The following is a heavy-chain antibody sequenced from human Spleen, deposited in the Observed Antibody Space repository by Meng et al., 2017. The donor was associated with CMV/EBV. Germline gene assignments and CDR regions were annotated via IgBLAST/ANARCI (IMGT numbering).Heavy chain of an antibody. CDR2: ISTGSVYI. CDR3: AKDHSKGFGELRLDP. D-gene: IGHD3-10*01. CDR1: GFTFSSYS. Sequence: GGSLRLSCAASGFTFSSYSVNWVRQAPGKGLEWVSSISTGSVYIYYADSVKGRFTISRDNSKNMLYLQMNSLRAEDTAVYYCAKDHSKGFGELRLDPWGQGTLVTVSS. J-gene: IGHJ5*02. V-gene: IGHV3-21*04.